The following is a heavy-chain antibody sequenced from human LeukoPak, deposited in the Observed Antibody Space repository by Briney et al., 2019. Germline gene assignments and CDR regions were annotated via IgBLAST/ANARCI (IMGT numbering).Heavy chain of an antibody. D-gene: IGHD2-21*02. V-gene: IGHV4-39*07. CDR1: GGSISSSSYY. CDR2: IYYSGST. J-gene: IGHJ6*02. Sequence: SETLSLTCTVSGGSISSSSYYWGWIRQPPGKGLEWIGSIYYSGSTYYNPSLKSRVTISVDTSKNQFSLKLSSVTAADTAVYYCARLTAYCGGDCYPENYYYYGMDVWGQGTTVTVSS. CDR3: ARLTAYCGGDCYPENYYYYGMDV.